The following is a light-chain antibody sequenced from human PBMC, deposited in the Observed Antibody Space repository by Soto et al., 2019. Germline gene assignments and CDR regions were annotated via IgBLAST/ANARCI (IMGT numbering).Light chain of an antibody. CDR2: LAS. J-gene: IGKJ5*01. CDR3: QQVDSYPIT. V-gene: IGKV1-9*01. CDR1: QGIRNP. Sequence: IQLTQSPSSLSASVGDRVTITCRASQGIRNPLAWYQQKPGKGPKLLIYLASTLQSGVPSRFSGSGSGTDFTLTISSLQPEDFATYYCQQVDSYPITFGQGTRPESK.